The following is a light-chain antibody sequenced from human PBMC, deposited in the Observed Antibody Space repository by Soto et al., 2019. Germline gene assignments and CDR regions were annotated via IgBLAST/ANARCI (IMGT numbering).Light chain of an antibody. CDR1: SSNIGINN. J-gene: IGLJ1*01. CDR2: TND. V-gene: IGLV1-44*01. Sequence: QSVLTQPPSASGTPGQRVTISCSGSSSNIGINNVTWYQQLPGTAPKLLIHTNDQRPSGVPDRFSGSKSGTSASLAISGLQSEDEADYYCAAWDDSLNGYVFGTGTKLTVL. CDR3: AAWDDSLNGYV.